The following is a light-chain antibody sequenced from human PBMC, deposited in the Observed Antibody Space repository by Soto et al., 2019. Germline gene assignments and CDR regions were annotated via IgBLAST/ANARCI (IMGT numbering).Light chain of an antibody. Sequence: DIRLTQSTSSLSATVGDRVTITCPASQDITNYLNWYQQKPGKAPRLLLYDASSLETGVPSRFSGSGSGTDFTFTISSLQPEDIATYYCQHYDHLPITFGQGTRLEI. CDR2: DAS. V-gene: IGKV1-33*01. CDR3: QHYDHLPIT. J-gene: IGKJ5*01. CDR1: QDITNY.